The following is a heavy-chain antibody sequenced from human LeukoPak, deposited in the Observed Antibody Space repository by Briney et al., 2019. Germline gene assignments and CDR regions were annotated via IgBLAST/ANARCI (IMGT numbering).Heavy chain of an antibody. D-gene: IGHD3-10*01. V-gene: IGHV3-7*01. CDR1: GFTFSSYA. J-gene: IGHJ3*02. Sequence: GGSLRLSCAASGFTFSSYAMSWVRQAPGKGLEWVANIKQDGSEKYYVDSVKGRFTISRDNAKNSLYLQMNSLRAEDTAVYYCANLPRGSVRHDAFDIWGQGTMVTVSS. CDR3: ANLPRGSVRHDAFDI. CDR2: IKQDGSEK.